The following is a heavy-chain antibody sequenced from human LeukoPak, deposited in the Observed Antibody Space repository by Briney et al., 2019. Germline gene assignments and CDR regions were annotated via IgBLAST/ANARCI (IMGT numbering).Heavy chain of an antibody. D-gene: IGHD4-17*01. CDR1: GFTFSTYG. Sequence: PGGSPRLSCVASGFTFSTYGIHWVRQAPGKGLEWVAFIRYDGANKWYADSVKGRFTISRDNSKNTLYLQMNSLRIEDTAVYHCAKDRDYGDYPSAYYYYMDVWGKGTTVTVSS. V-gene: IGHV3-30*02. CDR3: AKDRDYGDYPSAYYYYMDV. J-gene: IGHJ6*03. CDR2: IRYDGANK.